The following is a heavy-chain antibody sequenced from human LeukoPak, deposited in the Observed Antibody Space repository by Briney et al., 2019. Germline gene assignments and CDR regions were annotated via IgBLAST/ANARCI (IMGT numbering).Heavy chain of an antibody. V-gene: IGHV4-59*01. CDR3: AKDGGDGYNFRFQVVGDY. D-gene: IGHD5-24*01. CDR1: GVSIRNYY. J-gene: IGHJ4*02. CDR2: IYYSGST. Sequence: KTSETLSLTCTVSGVSIRNYYWSWIRQSPGKGLEWIGYIYYSGSTNYNPSLTSRVTISVDMSKSQFSLKLTSVTAADTAVYYCAKDGGDGYNFRFQVVGDYWGQGTLVTVSS.